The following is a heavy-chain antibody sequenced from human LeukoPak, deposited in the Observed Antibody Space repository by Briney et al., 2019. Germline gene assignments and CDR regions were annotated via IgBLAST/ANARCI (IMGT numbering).Heavy chain of an antibody. D-gene: IGHD1-26*01. CDR2: ISGSGAST. Sequence: GGSLRLSCLPSGFTFSTNAMSWVRQAPGKGLEWISGISGSGASTYYADSVTGRFTITRDNSRNTLYLQMNSLRGDDTAVYYCAKDVGKWESLHFFDYWGQGTLVTVSS. J-gene: IGHJ4*02. V-gene: IGHV3-23*01. CDR1: GFTFSTNA. CDR3: AKDVGKWESLHFFDY.